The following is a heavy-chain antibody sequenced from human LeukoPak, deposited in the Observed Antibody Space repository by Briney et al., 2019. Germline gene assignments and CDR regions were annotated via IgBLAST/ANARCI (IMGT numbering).Heavy chain of an antibody. Sequence: GGSLRLSCAASGFTFSSYNMNSVRQDPGNGLEWVSSITSGSSYTYHADSVKGRFTISRDNSKRTLYLQLNSLSAEDTAVYYCAKSQRGYYPRRTYYYYMDVWGKGTTVTVSS. D-gene: IGHD1-26*01. J-gene: IGHJ6*03. CDR1: GFTFSSYN. CDR2: ITSGSSYT. V-gene: IGHV3-21*04. CDR3: AKSQRGYYPRRTYYYYMDV.